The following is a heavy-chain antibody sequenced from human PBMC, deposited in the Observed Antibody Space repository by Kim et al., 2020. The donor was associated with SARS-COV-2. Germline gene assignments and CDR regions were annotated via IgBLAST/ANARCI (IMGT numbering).Heavy chain of an antibody. CDR3: ARDETTKLYYDSLTGQGYFDL. J-gene: IGHJ2*01. D-gene: IGHD3-9*01. CDR2: ISSSSYI. CDR1: GFTFSSYS. V-gene: IGHV3-21*01. Sequence: GGSLRLSCAASGFTFSSYSMNWVRQAPGKGLEWVSSISSSSYIYYADSVKGRFTISRDNAKNSLYLQMNSLRAEDTAVYYCARDETTKLYYDSLTGQGYFDLWGRGTLVTVSS.